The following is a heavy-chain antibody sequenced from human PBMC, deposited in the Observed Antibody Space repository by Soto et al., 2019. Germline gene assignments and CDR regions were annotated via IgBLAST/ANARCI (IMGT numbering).Heavy chain of an antibody. CDR1: GGSMSSSNW. J-gene: IGHJ4*02. Sequence: QVQLQESGPGLVKPSGTLSLTCTVSGGSMSSSNWWNWVRQSPGKGLEWIGEAHHSGRTNYNPSLKSRVTISVDKPKTHFPLMLSSVTAPDTAVYYCARSEATGLDYWGQGTLVTVSS. CDR3: ARSEATGLDY. V-gene: IGHV4-4*02. CDR2: AHHSGRT. D-gene: IGHD1-26*01.